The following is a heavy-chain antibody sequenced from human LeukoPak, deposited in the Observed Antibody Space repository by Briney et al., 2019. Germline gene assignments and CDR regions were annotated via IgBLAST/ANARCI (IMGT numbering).Heavy chain of an antibody. D-gene: IGHD1-26*01. Sequence: GGSLRLSCAASGFTFSSYAMHWVRQAPGKGLEWVAVMSYDGSNKYYADSVKGRFTISRDNSKNTLYLQMNSLRAEDTAVYYCARGRGSHSFDYWGQGTLVTVSS. CDR1: GFTFSSYA. CDR2: MSYDGSNK. V-gene: IGHV3-30-3*01. J-gene: IGHJ4*02. CDR3: ARGRGSHSFDY.